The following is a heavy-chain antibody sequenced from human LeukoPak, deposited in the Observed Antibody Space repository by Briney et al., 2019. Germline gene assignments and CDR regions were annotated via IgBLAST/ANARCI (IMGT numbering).Heavy chain of an antibody. Sequence: GGSLRLSCAASGFTVSSNYMSWVRQAPGKGLEWVSVIYSGGSTYYADSVKGRFTISRDNSKNTLYLQMNSLRAEDTAVYYCARELNQYYFDYWGQGTLVTVSS. V-gene: IGHV3-66*01. CDR1: GFTVSSNY. CDR3: ARELNQYYFDY. D-gene: IGHD1-14*01. J-gene: IGHJ4*02. CDR2: IYSGGST.